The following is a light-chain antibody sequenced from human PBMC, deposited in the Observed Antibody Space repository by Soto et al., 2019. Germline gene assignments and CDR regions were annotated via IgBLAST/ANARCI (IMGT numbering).Light chain of an antibody. CDR3: SSYTSSSTLIV. CDR2: DVS. J-gene: IGLJ1*01. CDR1: KREVGGYNY. V-gene: IGLV2-14*01. Sequence: QSERNKPAAGWGGPGKSIAISCTGKKREVGGYNYVSWYQQPPGKAPKLMIYDVSNRPSGVSNRFSGSKSGNTASLTISGLQAEDEADYYCSSYTSSSTLIVFGTGTKVTVL.